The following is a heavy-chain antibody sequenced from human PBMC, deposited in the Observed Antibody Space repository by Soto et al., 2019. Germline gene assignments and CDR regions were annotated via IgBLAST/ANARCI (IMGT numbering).Heavy chain of an antibody. CDR1: GGSISRSPYY. Sequence: QLQLQESGPGLVKPSETLSLTCTVSGGSISRSPYYWAWIRQPPGKGLQWIGNIYYNGNTFYNPSLKSRVTISIATSKSQFSLGLSSATASNTAGYSGARHGPLTNYWPQLISWCQRTGVTVSS. CDR3: ARHGPLTNYWPQLIS. J-gene: IGHJ4*02. CDR2: IYYNGNT. D-gene: IGHD4-4*01. V-gene: IGHV4-39*01.